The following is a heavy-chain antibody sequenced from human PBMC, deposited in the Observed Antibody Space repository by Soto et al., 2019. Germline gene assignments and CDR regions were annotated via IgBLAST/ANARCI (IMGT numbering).Heavy chain of an antibody. D-gene: IGHD5-12*01. V-gene: IGHV4-4*07. Sequence: SETLSLTCTVSGGSINTFYWSWVRQPAGKGLEWIGRIFSSGSTSFNPSLESRVAMSVDTSKNHFSLNLSSVTAADMAVYYCAREGSYSAYNFAHGIQLWSFDFWGQGXLVTVSS. CDR2: IFSSGST. CDR1: GGSINTFY. J-gene: IGHJ4*02. CDR3: AREGSYSAYNFAHGIQLWSFDF.